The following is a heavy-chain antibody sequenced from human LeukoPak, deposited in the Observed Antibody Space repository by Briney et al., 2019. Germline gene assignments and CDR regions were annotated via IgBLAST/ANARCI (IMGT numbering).Heavy chain of an antibody. CDR3: ARVNEDIVVVPAAMGGYWYFDL. V-gene: IGHV4-34*01. D-gene: IGHD2-2*01. CDR2: INHSGST. CDR1: GGSFSGYY. J-gene: IGHJ2*01. Sequence: PSETLSLTCAVYGGSFSGYYWSWIRQLPGKGLEWIGEINHSGSTNYNPSLKSRVTISVDTSKNQFSLKLSSVTAADTAVYYCARVNEDIVVVPAAMGGYWYFDLWGRGTLVTVSS.